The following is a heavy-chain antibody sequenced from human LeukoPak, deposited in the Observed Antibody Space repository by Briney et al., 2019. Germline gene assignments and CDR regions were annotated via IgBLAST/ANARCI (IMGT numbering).Heavy chain of an antibody. J-gene: IGHJ4*02. CDR2: MKSKTDGGTT. Sequence: GGSLRLSCVASGCTYSNAWMSSVGQARARGLEWVGRMKSKTDGGTTHYAVPVKARYTISRDDSKNTVYLHMNTWKTGDTHAYYCTTDLGGYSYGSDYWGQGTLVSVSS. CDR1: GCTYSNAW. CDR3: TTDLGGYSYGSDY. V-gene: IGHV3-15*01. D-gene: IGHD5-18*01.